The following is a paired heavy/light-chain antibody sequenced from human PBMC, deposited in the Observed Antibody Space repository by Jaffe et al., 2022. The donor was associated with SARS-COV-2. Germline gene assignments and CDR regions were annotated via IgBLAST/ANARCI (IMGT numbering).Light chain of an antibody. Sequence: EIVLTQSPATLSLSPGERATLSCRASQSVGSYLAWYQLKPGQAPRLLIYDASNRATGIPARVSGSGSGTDFTLTISSLEPEDFAVYYCQQRSNWPPTFGGGTKVDVK. CDR3: QQRSNWPPT. J-gene: IGKJ4*01. CDR2: DAS. V-gene: IGKV3-11*01. CDR1: QSVGSY.
Heavy chain of an antibody. J-gene: IGHJ4*02. CDR2: ISYDGSNQ. CDR1: GFSFSSSG. D-gene: IGHD3-3*01. Sequence: QVQLVESGGGVVQPGRSLRLSCAASGFSFSSSGMHWVRQAPGKGLEWVAVISYDGSNQYYADAVKGRFTISRDNSRNTVYLQMNSLRPEDTAVYYCAKDPPRRSSLFYFFDYWGQGTLVTVSS. V-gene: IGHV3-30*18. CDR3: AKDPPRRSSLFYFFDY.